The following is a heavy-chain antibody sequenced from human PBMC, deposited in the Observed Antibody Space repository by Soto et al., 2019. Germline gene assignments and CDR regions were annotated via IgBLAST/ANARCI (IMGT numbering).Heavy chain of an antibody. Sequence: GGSLRLSCAASGFTFSSYAMSWVRQAPGKGLEWVSAISGSGGSTYYADSVKGRFTISRDNSKNTLYLQMNSLRAEDTAVYYCAKTLEGTSVGTYYYGMDVWGQGTTVTVSS. CDR2: ISGSGGST. CDR1: GFTFSSYA. J-gene: IGHJ6*02. V-gene: IGHV3-23*01. CDR3: AKTLEGTSVGTYYYGMDV. D-gene: IGHD1-1*01.